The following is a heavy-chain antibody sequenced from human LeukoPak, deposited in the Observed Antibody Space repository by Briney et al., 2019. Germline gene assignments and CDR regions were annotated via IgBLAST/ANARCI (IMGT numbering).Heavy chain of an antibody. J-gene: IGHJ4*02. V-gene: IGHV4-59*01. CDR3: ARSHSMGSTDY. CDR2: IYYSGST. Sequence: PSETLSLTCTVSGGSISSYYWSWIRQPPGKGLEWIGYIYYSGSTNYNPSLKSRVTISVDTSKNQFSLKLSSVTAADTAVYYCARSHSMGSTDYWGQGTLVTVSS. CDR1: GGSISSYY. D-gene: IGHD2/OR15-2a*01.